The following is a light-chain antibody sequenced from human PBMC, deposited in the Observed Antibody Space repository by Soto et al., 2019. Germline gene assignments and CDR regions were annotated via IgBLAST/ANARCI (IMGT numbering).Light chain of an antibody. CDR2: DIA. CDR3: VSFTTKKSYV. V-gene: IGLV2-14*03. Sequence: QSVLTQPASVSGSPGQSITISCTETSSDIGAYIFVSWYQQHPGKAPKLIIYDIANRPSGVSYRFSGSKSANTASLTISGPQADDEADYYCVSFTTKKSYVFGTGTKVTVL. CDR1: SSDIGAYIF. J-gene: IGLJ1*01.